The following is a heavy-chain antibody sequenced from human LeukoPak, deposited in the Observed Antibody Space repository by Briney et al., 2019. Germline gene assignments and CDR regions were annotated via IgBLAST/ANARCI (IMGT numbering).Heavy chain of an antibody. CDR3: ARDLGYNYGFFDS. Sequence: GGSLRLSCAASGFSFSNAWMSWVRQAPGKGLEWVSGIYRGGSTYYADSVKGRITISRDNYKNTLYLQMNSLRAEDTAVYYCARDLGYNYGFFDSWGQGTLVTVSS. CDR1: GFSFSNAW. J-gene: IGHJ4*02. CDR2: IYRGGST. V-gene: IGHV3-53*01. D-gene: IGHD5-18*01.